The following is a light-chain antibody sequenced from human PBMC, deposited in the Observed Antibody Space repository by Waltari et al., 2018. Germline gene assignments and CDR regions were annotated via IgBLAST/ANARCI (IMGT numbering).Light chain of an antibody. CDR3: QQRSAWPTT. Sequence: DIVVTQSPATLSLSPGEGATLPCRTSESVSSNLAWFQQKDGQPPRLVIFDASSRAADTPARFSGGGSGTDYTLTISSLEPEDFATYYCQQRSAWPTTFGQGTRLEI. CDR1: ESVSSN. CDR2: DAS. V-gene: IGKV3-11*01. J-gene: IGKJ5*01.